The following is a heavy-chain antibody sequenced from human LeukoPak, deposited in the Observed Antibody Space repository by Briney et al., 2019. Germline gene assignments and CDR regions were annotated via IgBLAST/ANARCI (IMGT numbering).Heavy chain of an antibody. D-gene: IGHD3-10*01. CDR2: ISAYNGNT. V-gene: IGHV1-18*01. Sequence: GASVKVSCKASGYTFTSYGISWVRQAPGQGLEWMGWISAYNGNTNYAQKLQGRVTMTTDTSTSTAYTELRSLRSDDTAVYYCARDEDGSGSRGWFDPWGQGTLVTVSS. CDR3: ARDEDGSGSRGWFDP. J-gene: IGHJ5*02. CDR1: GYTFTSYG.